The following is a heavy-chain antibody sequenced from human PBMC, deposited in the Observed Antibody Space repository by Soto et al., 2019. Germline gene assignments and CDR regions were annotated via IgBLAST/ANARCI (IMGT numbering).Heavy chain of an antibody. Sequence: QVQLVESGGGVVQTGRSLRLSCVASGFAFGNYGLHWVRQPPGKGLEWVASILYDGSDKFYADSVKGRFTVSRDDSKTTFYVQMDSLRADDTAVYFCARWGEVSHNPGGNYYYGMDVWGQGTTVTVSS. CDR1: GFAFGNYG. CDR2: ILYDGSDK. CDR3: ARWGEVSHNPGGNYYYGMDV. D-gene: IGHD3-16*01. J-gene: IGHJ6*02. V-gene: IGHV3-30*03.